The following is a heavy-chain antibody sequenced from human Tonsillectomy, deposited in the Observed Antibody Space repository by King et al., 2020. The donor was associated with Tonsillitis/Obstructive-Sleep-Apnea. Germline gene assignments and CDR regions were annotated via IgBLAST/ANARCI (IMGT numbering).Heavy chain of an antibody. V-gene: IGHV4-39*01. CDR3: ARPTTTGTTISAFDI. CDR2: IYYSGST. CDR1: GGSISSSSYY. D-gene: IGHD1-1*01. Sequence: PLQESGPGLVKPSETLSLTCTVSGGSISSSSYYWGWIRQPPGKGLEWIGSIYYSGSTYYNPSLKSRVTISVDTSKNQFSLKLSSVTAADTAVYYCARPTTTGTTISAFDIWGQGTMVTVSS. J-gene: IGHJ3*02.